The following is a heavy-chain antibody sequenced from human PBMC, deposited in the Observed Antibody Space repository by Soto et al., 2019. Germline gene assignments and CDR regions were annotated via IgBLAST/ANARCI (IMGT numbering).Heavy chain of an antibody. D-gene: IGHD3-16*01. J-gene: IGHJ6*02. CDR1: GLTFDDYA. Sequence: GGSLRLSCAASGLTFDDYAMHWVRQAPGKGLEWVSGISWNSGSIGYADSVKGRFTISRDNAKNSLYLQMNSLRAEDTALYYCAKGGAGHYYYYGMDVWGQGTTVTVSS. V-gene: IGHV3-9*01. CDR3: AKGGAGHYYYYGMDV. CDR2: ISWNSGSI.